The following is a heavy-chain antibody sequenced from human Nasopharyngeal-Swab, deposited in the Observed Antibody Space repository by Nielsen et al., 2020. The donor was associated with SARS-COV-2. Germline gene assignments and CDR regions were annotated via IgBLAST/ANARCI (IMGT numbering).Heavy chain of an antibody. D-gene: IGHD5-24*01. CDR3: ARDIQMGGMDV. Sequence: GESLKISCATSGFTFTSYAMHWIRQAPGKGLQWVAFIWYDGSNKYYADSVRGRFTISRDNSQNTLSLQMNSLRAEDTAVYYCARDIQMGGMDVWGQGTTVTVSS. J-gene: IGHJ6*02. CDR1: GFTFTSYA. V-gene: IGHV3-33*01. CDR2: IWYDGSNK.